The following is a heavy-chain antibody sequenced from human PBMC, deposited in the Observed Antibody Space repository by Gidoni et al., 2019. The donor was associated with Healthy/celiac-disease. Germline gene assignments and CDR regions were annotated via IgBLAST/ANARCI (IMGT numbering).Heavy chain of an antibody. Sequence: QVQLVASGGGVVQPGGSLRLSCAASGFTFSSYGMHWVRQAPGKGLEWVAFIRYDGSNKYYADSVKGRFTISRDNSKNTLYLQMNSLRAEDTAVYYCAKDGDYALGRYYFDYWGQGTLVTVSS. D-gene: IGHD4-17*01. V-gene: IGHV3-30*02. CDR1: GFTFSSYG. CDR2: IRYDGSNK. J-gene: IGHJ4*02. CDR3: AKDGDYALGRYYFDY.